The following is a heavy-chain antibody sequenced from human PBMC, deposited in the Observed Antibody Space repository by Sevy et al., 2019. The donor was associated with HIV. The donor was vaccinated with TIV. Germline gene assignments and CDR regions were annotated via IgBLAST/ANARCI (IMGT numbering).Heavy chain of an antibody. CDR3: ARGRHMDV. CDR2: INKDGSQK. CDR1: GVTFSNYW. J-gene: IGHJ6*04. V-gene: IGHV3-7*03. Sequence: GESLKISCAASGVTFSNYWMTWVRQGPGKGLEWVANINKDGSQKYYVDSVKGRFTISRDNADNSLYLQMNSLRAEDTAVYYCARGRHMDVWGKGITVIVSS.